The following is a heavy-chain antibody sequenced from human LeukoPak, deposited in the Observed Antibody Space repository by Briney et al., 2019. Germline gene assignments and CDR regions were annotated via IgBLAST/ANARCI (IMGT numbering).Heavy chain of an antibody. V-gene: IGHV4-4*07. D-gene: IGHD6-13*01. CDR3: ASSAAAGTSGWFDP. CDR1: GGSISSYY. CDR2: IYTSGST. J-gene: IGHJ5*02. Sequence: SETLSLTCTVSGGSISSYYWSWIRQPAGKGLEWIGRIYTSGSTNYNPSLKSRVTMSVDTSKNQFSLKLSSVTAADTAVYYCASSAAAGTSGWFDPWGQGTLVTVSP.